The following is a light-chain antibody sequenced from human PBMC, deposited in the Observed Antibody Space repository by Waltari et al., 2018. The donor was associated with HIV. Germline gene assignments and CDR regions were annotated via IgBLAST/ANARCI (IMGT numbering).Light chain of an antibody. CDR3: MQYGSYFRT. Sequence: DIQMTQSPSTLSASVGDRVTITCRASQIIYDWLAWYQKKPGKAPKLLIDRTSTRQTGVPPRFRGGGSGTDFTLIISGLQPDDFAAYYCMQYGSYFRTFGQGTRVDVK. CDR2: RTS. V-gene: IGKV1-5*03. CDR1: QIIYDW. J-gene: IGKJ1*01.